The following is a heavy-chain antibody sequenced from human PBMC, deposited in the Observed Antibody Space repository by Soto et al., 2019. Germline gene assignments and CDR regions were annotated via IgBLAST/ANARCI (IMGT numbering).Heavy chain of an antibody. Sequence: GGSLRLSCAAAGFTVSSNYMTWVRQAPGEGLEWVAVIYSGGNTNYADSVKGRFTISRDNSKNTLYLQMNTLRAEDTAVYYCARGFNWLDYWGQGTLVTVSS. V-gene: IGHV3-53*01. CDR1: GFTVSSNY. CDR2: IYSGGNT. CDR3: ARGFNWLDY. D-gene: IGHD5-12*01. J-gene: IGHJ4*02.